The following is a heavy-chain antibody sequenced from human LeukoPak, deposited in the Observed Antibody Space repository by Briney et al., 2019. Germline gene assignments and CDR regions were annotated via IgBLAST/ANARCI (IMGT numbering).Heavy chain of an antibody. CDR2: ISWNSGSI. V-gene: IGHV3-9*02. D-gene: IGHD6-13*01. Sequence: GGSLRLSCAASGFTSDDYAMHWVRQAPGKGLEWVSVISWNSGSIGYADSVKGRFTISRDNAKNSLYLQMNSLRAEDTSSYYCAKSSLRYSSSWLPVDYWGQGTLVTVSS. CDR3: AKSSLRYSSSWLPVDY. CDR1: GFTSDDYA. J-gene: IGHJ4*02.